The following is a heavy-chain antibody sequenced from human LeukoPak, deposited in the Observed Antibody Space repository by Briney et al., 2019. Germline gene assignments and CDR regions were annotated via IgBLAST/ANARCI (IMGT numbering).Heavy chain of an antibody. D-gene: IGHD4-23*01. CDR1: GFTFSSYS. CDR3: ARENPLETGGNHHFAY. J-gene: IGHJ4*02. Sequence: PGGSLRLSCAASGFTFSSYSMNWVRQAPGKGLEWVSSISSSSYIYYADSVKGRFTISRDNAKNSLYLQMNSLRAEDTAVYYCARENPLETGGNHHFAYGGRVTLATASS. V-gene: IGHV3-21*01. CDR2: ISSSSYI.